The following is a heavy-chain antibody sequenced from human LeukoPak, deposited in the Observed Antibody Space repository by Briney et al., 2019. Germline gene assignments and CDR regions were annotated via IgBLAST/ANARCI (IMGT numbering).Heavy chain of an antibody. Sequence: SETLSLTCTVSGGSISSSSYYWGWIRQPPGKGLEWIGSIYYSGSTYYNPSLKSRVTISVDTSKNQFSLKLSSVTAADTAVYYCARHCDSSAYYPGTFDYWGQGTLVTVSS. D-gene: IGHD3-22*01. CDR3: ARHCDSSAYYPGTFDY. V-gene: IGHV4-39*01. J-gene: IGHJ4*02. CDR2: IYYSGST. CDR1: GGSISSSSYY.